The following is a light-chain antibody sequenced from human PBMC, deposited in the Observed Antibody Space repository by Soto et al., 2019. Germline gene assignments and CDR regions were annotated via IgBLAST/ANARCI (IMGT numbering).Light chain of an antibody. CDR1: QSVSSY. CDR2: DAS. CDR3: QQRSNWPPWT. J-gene: IGKJ1*01. Sequence: EIVLTQSPATLSLSPGERATLSCRASQSVSSYFAWYQQKPGQAPRLLIYDASNRATGIPARFSGSASGTDFTLTISSLEPEEFAVYHCQQRSNWPPWTFGQGTKVEIK. V-gene: IGKV3-11*01.